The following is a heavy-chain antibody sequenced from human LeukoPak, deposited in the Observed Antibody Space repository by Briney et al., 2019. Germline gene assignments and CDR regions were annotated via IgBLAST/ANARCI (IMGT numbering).Heavy chain of an antibody. Sequence: SETLSLTCAVYGGSFSGYYWSWIRQPPGKGLEWIGEINHSGSTNCNPSLKSRVTISVDTSKNQFSLKLSSVTAADTAVYYCATTTIFGVDDYYYYYGMDVWGQGTTVTVSS. J-gene: IGHJ6*02. CDR2: INHSGST. CDR3: ATTTIFGVDDYYYYYGMDV. V-gene: IGHV4-34*01. D-gene: IGHD3-3*01. CDR1: GGSFSGYY.